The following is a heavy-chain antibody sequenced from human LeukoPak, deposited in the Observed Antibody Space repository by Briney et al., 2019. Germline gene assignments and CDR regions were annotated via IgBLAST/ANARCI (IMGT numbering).Heavy chain of an antibody. CDR1: GFTFSSYA. CDR3: ARDRGFGQADV. V-gene: IGHV3-30*04. CDR2: ISYDGSNK. J-gene: IGHJ6*04. Sequence: PGRSLRLSCAASGFTFSSYAMHWVRQAPGKGLEWVAVISYDGSNKYYADSVKGRFTISRDNSKNTLYLQMNSLRAEDTAVYYCARDRGFGQADVWGKGTTVTVSS. D-gene: IGHD3-10*01.